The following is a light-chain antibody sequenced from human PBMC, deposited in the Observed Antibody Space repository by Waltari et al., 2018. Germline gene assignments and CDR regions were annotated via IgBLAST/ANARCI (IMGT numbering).Light chain of an antibody. CDR2: WAS. V-gene: IGKV4-1*01. CDR1: QSLLYSSNNKNY. Sequence: DIVMTQSPDSLAVSLGERATINCKSSQSLLYSSNNKNYLAWYQQKPGQPPTLLIFWASTRESGVPDRFSGSGSGTDFTLTINSLQAEDVAIYYCQQYYSPLTFGGGTEVEIK. CDR3: QQYYSPLT. J-gene: IGKJ4*01.